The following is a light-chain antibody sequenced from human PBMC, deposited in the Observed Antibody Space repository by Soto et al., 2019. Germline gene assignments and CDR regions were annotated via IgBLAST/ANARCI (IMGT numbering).Light chain of an antibody. Sequence: QSVLTQPASVSGSPGQSITISCSGSTSDIGTYNYVSWYQHHPGKAPKLIIYEVSNRPSGVSNRFSGSKSGNTASLTISGLQAEDEADYYCNSYTVRSTWVFGGGTKLTVL. CDR2: EVS. CDR1: TSDIGTYNY. J-gene: IGLJ3*02. CDR3: NSYTVRSTWV. V-gene: IGLV2-14*01.